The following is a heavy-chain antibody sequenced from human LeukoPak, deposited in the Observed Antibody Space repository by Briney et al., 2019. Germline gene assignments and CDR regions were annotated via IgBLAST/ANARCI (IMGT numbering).Heavy chain of an antibody. V-gene: IGHV1-2*02. CDR2: INPNSGGT. Sequence: ASVKVFCKASGHTFTGYYMHWVRQAPGQGLEWMGWINPNSGGTNYAQKFQGRVTMTRDTSISTAYMELSRLRSDDTAVYYCARRGITGTPISDYWGQGTLVTVSS. CDR1: GHTFTGYY. D-gene: IGHD1-20*01. J-gene: IGHJ4*02. CDR3: ARRGITGTPISDY.